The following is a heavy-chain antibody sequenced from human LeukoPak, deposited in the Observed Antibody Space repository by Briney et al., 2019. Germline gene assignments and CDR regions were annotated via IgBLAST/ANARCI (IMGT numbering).Heavy chain of an antibody. CDR3: ARDFSWTFDF. Sequence: PGGSLRLSCAASGFTFSTNGMPWVRQAPGKGLEWVSLITYDGLKTSYADSVKGRFTISRGKSTNTLYLQMNSLRVEDTAVYYCARDFSWTFDFWGQGTLVTVSS. J-gene: IGHJ4*02. CDR1: GFTFSTNG. V-gene: IGHV3-30*03. D-gene: IGHD3/OR15-3a*01. CDR2: ITYDGLKT.